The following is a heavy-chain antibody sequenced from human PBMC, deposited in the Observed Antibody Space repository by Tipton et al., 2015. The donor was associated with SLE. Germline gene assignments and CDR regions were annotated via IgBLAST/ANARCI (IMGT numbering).Heavy chain of an antibody. CDR1: GFTFSNYW. V-gene: IGHV3-7*01. Sequence: SLRLSCAASGFTFSNYWMSWVRQTPGKGLEWVANIKEDGGDKYYVDSVKGRFTISRDNAKNSLYLQLNSLRVEDTAVYYCARDGGSLEDYMDVWGKGTTVTVSS. J-gene: IGHJ6*03. CDR3: ARDGGSLEDYMDV. CDR2: IKEDGGDK. D-gene: IGHD1-26*01.